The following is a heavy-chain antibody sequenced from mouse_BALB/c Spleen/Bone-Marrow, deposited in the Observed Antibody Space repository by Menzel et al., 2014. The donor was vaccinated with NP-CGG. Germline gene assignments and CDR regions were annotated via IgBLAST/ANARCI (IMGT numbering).Heavy chain of an antibody. CDR3: TREGDSPFAY. D-gene: IGHD2-13*01. CDR1: GYTFTSYY. Sequence: QVQLQQSGAELVKPGASVKLSCKASGYTFTSYYMYWVKQRPGQGLEWIEEINPSNGGTNFNEKFKRKATLTVDKSSSTAYMQLSSLTSEDSAVYYCTREGDSPFAYWGQGTLVTVSA. V-gene: IGHV1S81*02. J-gene: IGHJ3*01. CDR2: INPSNGGT.